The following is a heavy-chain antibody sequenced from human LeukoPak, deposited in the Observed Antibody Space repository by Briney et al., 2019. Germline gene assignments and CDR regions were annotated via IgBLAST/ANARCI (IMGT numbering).Heavy chain of an antibody. V-gene: IGHV3-21*01. J-gene: IGHJ4*02. CDR3: ARGLCGGDCYDY. CDR2: ISSNSDYI. D-gene: IGHD2-21*01. Sequence: GGSLRLSCAASGFTFSSYHINWVRQAPGKGLEWISSISSNSDYIYYADSVKGRFTISRDNAKNSLYLQMNSLRAEDTAVYYCARGLCGGDCYDYWGQGTLVTVSS. CDR1: GFTFSSYH.